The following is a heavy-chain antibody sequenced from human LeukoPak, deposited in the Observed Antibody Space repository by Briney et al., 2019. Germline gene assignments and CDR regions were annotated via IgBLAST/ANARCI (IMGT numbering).Heavy chain of an antibody. D-gene: IGHD6-13*01. Sequence: SEALSLTCAVYGGSFSGYYWSWIRQPPGKGLEWIGEINHSGSTNYNPSLKSRVTISVDTSKNQFSLKLSSVTAADTAVYYCARGAGEQQLWGQGTLVTVSS. J-gene: IGHJ4*02. CDR1: GGSFSGYY. CDR3: ARGAGEQQL. CDR2: INHSGST. V-gene: IGHV4-34*01.